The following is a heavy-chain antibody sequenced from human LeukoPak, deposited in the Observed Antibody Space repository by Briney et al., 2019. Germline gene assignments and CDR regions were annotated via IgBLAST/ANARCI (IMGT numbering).Heavy chain of an antibody. Sequence: RQXXXXXXEXXSYIXSSGSTXYXXDSVKGRFTISRDNAKNSLYLQMNSLRAEDTAVYYCARDPPRYCSSTSCSYPPGRDYYYYGMDVWGQGTTVTVSS. J-gene: IGHJ6*02. D-gene: IGHD2-2*01. V-gene: IGHV3-11*01. CDR2: IXSSGSTX. CDR3: ARDPPRYCSSTSCSYPPGRDYYYYGMDV.